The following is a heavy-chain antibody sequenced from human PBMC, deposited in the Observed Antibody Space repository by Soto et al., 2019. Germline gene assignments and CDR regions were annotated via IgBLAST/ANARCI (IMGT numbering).Heavy chain of an antibody. J-gene: IGHJ6*02. CDR3: ARDAGYYYGSGSYFYYFFFGMDV. Sequence: QVQLVQSGAEVKKPGSSVKVSCKASGGTFSSYAISWVRQAPGQGLEWMGGIIPIFGTANYAQKFQGRVTITADKSTITGYVELSSLRSEDTAVYYCARDAGYYYGSGSYFYYFFFGMDVWGQGTTVTVSS. D-gene: IGHD3-10*01. V-gene: IGHV1-69*06. CDR1: GGTFSSYA. CDR2: IIPIFGTA.